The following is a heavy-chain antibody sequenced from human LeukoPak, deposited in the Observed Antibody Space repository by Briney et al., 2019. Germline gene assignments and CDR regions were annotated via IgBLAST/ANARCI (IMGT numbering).Heavy chain of an antibody. Sequence: GGSLRLSCAASRFTFSDYYMSWIRQAPGKGLEWVSYISCRGSTIYYADSVKGRFTISRDNAKNSLYLQMNSLRAEDTAVYYCARESDGDYVDYWGQGTLVTVSS. J-gene: IGHJ4*02. CDR1: RFTFSDYY. D-gene: IGHD4-17*01. V-gene: IGHV3-11*04. CDR3: ARESDGDYVDY. CDR2: ISCRGSTI.